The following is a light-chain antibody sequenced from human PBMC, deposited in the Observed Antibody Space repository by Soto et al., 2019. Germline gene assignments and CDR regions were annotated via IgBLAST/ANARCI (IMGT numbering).Light chain of an antibody. V-gene: IGKV3-15*01. CDR2: GAS. J-gene: IGKJ1*01. CDR1: QSVSGN. Sequence: EIVMTQSPATLSVSPGERATLSCTASQSVSGNLAWYQQKPGQAPRLLIYGASTRATGIPARFSGSGSGTEFTLTISSLQSEDFAVYYCQQYNNWPLWTFGQGTKVEIK. CDR3: QQYNNWPLWT.